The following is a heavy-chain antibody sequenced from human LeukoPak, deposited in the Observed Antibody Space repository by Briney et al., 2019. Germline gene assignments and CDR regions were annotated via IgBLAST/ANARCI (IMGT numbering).Heavy chain of an antibody. Sequence: ASVKVSCKASGYTFTGYYMHWVRQAPGQGLEWMGWINPNSGGTNYAQKFQGWVTMTRDTSISTAHMELSRLRSDDTAVYYCARGFRGVILNWFDPWGQGTLVTVSS. D-gene: IGHD3-10*01. J-gene: IGHJ5*02. V-gene: IGHV1-2*04. CDR2: INPNSGGT. CDR1: GYTFTGYY. CDR3: ARGFRGVILNWFDP.